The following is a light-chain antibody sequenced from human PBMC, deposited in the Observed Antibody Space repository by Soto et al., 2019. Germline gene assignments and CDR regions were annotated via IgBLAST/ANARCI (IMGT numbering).Light chain of an antibody. J-gene: IGKJ4*01. CDR3: QQRNNWPPAT. V-gene: IGKV3-11*01. CDR2: DAS. CDR1: QSVGRH. Sequence: EIVLTQSPATLSLSPGERATLSCRASQSVGRHLAWYQQKPGQAPRLLSYDASNRATGVPARFSGSGSGTDFTLSISSLEPEDFAVYYCQQRNNWPPATFGGGTKVEI.